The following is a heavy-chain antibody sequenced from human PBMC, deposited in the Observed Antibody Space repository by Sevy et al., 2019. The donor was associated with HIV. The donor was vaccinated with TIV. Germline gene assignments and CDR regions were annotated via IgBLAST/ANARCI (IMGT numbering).Heavy chain of an antibody. D-gene: IGHD2-2*01. CDR2: ISSTSNYI. CDR3: ARGTCSTTNCELFDY. Sequence: GGSLRLSCAASGFTFSSYSMNWVRQAPGKGLEWVSSISSTSNYIYYADSVKGRFTISRDNAKNSLYLQMNSLRAEDTAVYYCARGTCSTTNCELFDYWRQGALVTVSS. V-gene: IGHV3-21*01. J-gene: IGHJ4*02. CDR1: GFTFSSYS.